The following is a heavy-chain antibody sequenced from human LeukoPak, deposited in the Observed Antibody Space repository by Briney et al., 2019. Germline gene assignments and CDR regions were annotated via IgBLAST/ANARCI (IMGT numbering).Heavy chain of an antibody. CDR2: ISGSGVST. D-gene: IGHD4-17*01. CDR3: AKDGVYGPGCCYYFDY. CDR1: GFTFSSYA. J-gene: IGHJ4*02. Sequence: PGGSLRLSCAASGFTFSSYAMSWVRQAPGKGLEWVSAISGSGVSTYYADSVKGRFTISRDNSKNTLSLQMNSLRAEDTAVYYCAKDGVYGPGCCYYFDYWGQGTLVTVSS. V-gene: IGHV3-23*01.